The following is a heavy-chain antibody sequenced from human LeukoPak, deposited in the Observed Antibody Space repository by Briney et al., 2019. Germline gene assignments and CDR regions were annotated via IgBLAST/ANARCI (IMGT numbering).Heavy chain of an antibody. CDR3: VRDGGKWQTSCFDY. V-gene: IGHV3-21*01. J-gene: IGHJ4*02. CDR2: ISSSGSYT. CDR1: GFTFGSYN. Sequence: GGSLRLSCAASGFTFGSYNMNWVRQAPGKGLEWVSSISSSGSYTYHADSVEGRFTISRDNAKNSLYLQMNNLRADDTAVYYCVRDGGKWQTSCFDYWGQGTLVTVSS. D-gene: IGHD5-12*01.